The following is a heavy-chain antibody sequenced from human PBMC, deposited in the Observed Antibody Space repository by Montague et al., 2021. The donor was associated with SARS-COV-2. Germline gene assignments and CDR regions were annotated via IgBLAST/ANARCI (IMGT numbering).Heavy chain of an antibody. CDR2: INHGGST. CDR1: GGSFSGYH. V-gene: IGHV4-34*01. Sequence: SETLSLTCAVYGGSFSGYHWNWIRQPPGKGLEWIGEINHGGSTNYNPSLKNRLTISADTSKNQFSLKLTSVAATDTAVYYCARLRDGVVPSPILGIGPYFTYYYMDVWGKGTTVTVS. CDR3: ARLRDGVVPSPILGIGPYFTYYYMDV. D-gene: IGHD2-15*01. J-gene: IGHJ6*03.